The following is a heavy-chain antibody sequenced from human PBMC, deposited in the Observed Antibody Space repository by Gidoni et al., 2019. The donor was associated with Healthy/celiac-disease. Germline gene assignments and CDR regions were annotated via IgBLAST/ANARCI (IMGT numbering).Heavy chain of an antibody. Sequence: EVQLVESGGGLVKPGGSLRLSCAASGFTFSSYSMNWVRQAPGKGLEWVSSISSSSSYIYYADSVKGRFTISRDNAKNSLYLQMNSLRAEDTAVYYCARDGLLRGTGTKQGDYYYYYYMDVWGKGTTVTVSS. CDR1: GFTFSSYS. V-gene: IGHV3-21*01. CDR3: ARDGLLRGTGTKQGDYYYYYYMDV. J-gene: IGHJ6*03. CDR2: ISSSSSYI. D-gene: IGHD1-7*01.